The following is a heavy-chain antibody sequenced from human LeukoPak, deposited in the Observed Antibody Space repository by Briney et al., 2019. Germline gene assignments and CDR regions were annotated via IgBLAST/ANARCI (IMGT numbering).Heavy chain of an antibody. J-gene: IGHJ4*02. V-gene: IGHV1-69*06. CDR3: ARGTTVLRYFDWYY. D-gene: IGHD3-9*01. CDR2: IIPIFGTA. CDR1: GGTFSSYA. Sequence: SVKVSCKASGGTFSSYAISWVRQAPGQGLEWMGGIIPIFGTANYAQKFQGRVTITADKSTSTAYMELSSLRSEDTAVYYCARGTTVLRYFDWYYWGQGTLVTVSS.